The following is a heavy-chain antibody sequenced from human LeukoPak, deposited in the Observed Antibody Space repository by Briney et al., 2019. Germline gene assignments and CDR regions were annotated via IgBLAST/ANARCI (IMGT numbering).Heavy chain of an antibody. Sequence: ASVKVSCKASGYTFTGYYMHWVRQAPGQGLEWMGWINPNSGGTNYAQKFQGWVTMTRDTSISTAYMELSRLRSDDTAVYYCARARRALRMATIYEAFDIWGQGTMVTVSS. CDR1: GYTFTGYY. CDR2: INPNSGGT. V-gene: IGHV1-2*04. CDR3: ARARRALRMATIYEAFDI. J-gene: IGHJ3*02. D-gene: IGHD5-24*01.